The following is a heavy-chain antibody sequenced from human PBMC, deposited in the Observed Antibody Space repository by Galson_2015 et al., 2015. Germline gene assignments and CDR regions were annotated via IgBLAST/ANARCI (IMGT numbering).Heavy chain of an antibody. V-gene: IGHV3-11*06. Sequence: SLRLSCAASGFTFSDYYMSWIRQAPGKGLEWVSYISSSSSYTNYADSVKGRFTISRDNAKNSLYLQMNSLRAEDTAVYYCARVTFSGIGYYFDYWGQGTLVTVSS. CDR1: GFTFSDYY. D-gene: IGHD3-10*01. CDR3: ARVTFSGIGYYFDY. J-gene: IGHJ4*02. CDR2: ISSSSSYT.